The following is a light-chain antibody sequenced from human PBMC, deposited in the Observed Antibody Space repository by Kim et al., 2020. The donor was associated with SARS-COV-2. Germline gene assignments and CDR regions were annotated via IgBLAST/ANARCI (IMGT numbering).Light chain of an antibody. CDR3: QQYDGYPRT. Sequence: ASVVDRVIITCRASQGIANNVAWFQQKTGKAPKSLVYAASSVESGVPSRFSGSGSGTDFILTISGLQPEDYATYYCQQYDGYPRTFGQGTKVDIK. V-gene: IGKV1-16*01. J-gene: IGKJ1*01. CDR1: QGIANN. CDR2: AAS.